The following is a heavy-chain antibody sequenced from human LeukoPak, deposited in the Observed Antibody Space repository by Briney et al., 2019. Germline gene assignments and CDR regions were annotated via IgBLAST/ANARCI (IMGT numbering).Heavy chain of an antibody. CDR1: GFTFSSYG. V-gene: IGHV3-30*03. D-gene: IGHD2-2*01. J-gene: IGHJ4*02. CDR3: ATSFYCSSTSCTGGFDY. CDR2: ISYDGSNK. Sequence: GRSLRLSCAASGFTFSSYGMHWVRQAPGKGLEWVAVISYDGSNKYYADSVKGRFTISRDNSKNTLYLQMNSLRAEDTAVYYCATSFYCSSTSCTGGFDYWGQGTLVTVSS.